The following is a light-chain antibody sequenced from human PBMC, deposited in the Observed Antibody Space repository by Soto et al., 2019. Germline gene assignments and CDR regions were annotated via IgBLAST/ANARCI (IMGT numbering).Light chain of an antibody. CDR3: SSYTSSSTPYV. J-gene: IGLJ1*01. V-gene: IGLV2-14*01. CDR1: SSDVGGYDY. CDR2: EVN. Sequence: QSPLTQPSSVSVSPGQSITISCTGTSSDVGGYDYVSWYQQHPGKAPKLIIYEVNNRPSGVSNRFSGPKSDNTASLTISGLQAEDEADYYCSSYTSSSTPYVFGSGTKVTVL.